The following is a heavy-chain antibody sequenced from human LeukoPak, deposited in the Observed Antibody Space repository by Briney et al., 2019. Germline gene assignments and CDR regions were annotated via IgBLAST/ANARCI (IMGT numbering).Heavy chain of an antibody. J-gene: IGHJ4*02. V-gene: IGHV3-21*01. CDR2: ISSRSSYI. CDR1: GFTFNSYR. Sequence: PGGSLRLSCAASGFTFNSYRMNWVRQAPGKGLEWVSSISSRSSYIFYADSVKGRFTISRDNAKKSLYLQMNSLRAEDTAVYYCASGVNYFDYWGQGTLVTVSS. D-gene: IGHD3-3*01. CDR3: ASGVNYFDY.